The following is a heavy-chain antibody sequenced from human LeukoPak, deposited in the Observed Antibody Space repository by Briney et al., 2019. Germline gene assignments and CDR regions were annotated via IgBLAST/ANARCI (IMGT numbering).Heavy chain of an antibody. D-gene: IGHD3-10*01. CDR3: VRDRYGSGRTDAFDI. J-gene: IGHJ3*02. CDR1: GLIISNYW. V-gene: IGHV3-74*01. CDR2: INSEGSAT. Sequence: GGSLRLSCAASGLIISNYWMHWVRQGPGKGLMWVSRINSEGSATSYADSVKGRFTISRDNAKNTLFLQMDSLRADDTAVYYCVRDRYGSGRTDAFDIWGQGTMVTVSS.